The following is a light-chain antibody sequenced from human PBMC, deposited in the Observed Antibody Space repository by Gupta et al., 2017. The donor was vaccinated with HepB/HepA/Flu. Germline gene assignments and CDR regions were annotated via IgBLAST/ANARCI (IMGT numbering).Light chain of an antibody. Sequence: EIVLTQSPATLSLSPGERATLSCRASQSVSSYLAWYQQKPGQAPRLLIYEASNRATGIPARFSGSGSGTXFTLTIXSLEPEDFAIYYCQQRINWPWTFGXGTKVEIK. CDR1: QSVSSY. J-gene: IGKJ1*01. CDR2: EAS. V-gene: IGKV3-11*01. CDR3: QQRINWPWT.